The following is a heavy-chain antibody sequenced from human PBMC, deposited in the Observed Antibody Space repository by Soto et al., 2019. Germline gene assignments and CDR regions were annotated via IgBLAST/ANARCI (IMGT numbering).Heavy chain of an antibody. Sequence: DSVKVYCKASGYTFTSYAMHWVRQATGQRLEWMGWINAGNGNTKYSQKFQGRVTITRDTSASTAYMELSSLRSEDTAVYYCAASPSYGANFDYWGQGTLVTVS. CDR1: GYTFTSYA. CDR3: AASPSYGANFDY. CDR2: INAGNGNT. D-gene: IGHD4-17*01. V-gene: IGHV1-3*01. J-gene: IGHJ4*02.